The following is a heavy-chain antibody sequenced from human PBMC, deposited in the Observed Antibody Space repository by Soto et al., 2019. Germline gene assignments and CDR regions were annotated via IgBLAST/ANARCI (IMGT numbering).Heavy chain of an antibody. CDR2: IYWNDDK. D-gene: IGHD3-3*01. V-gene: IGHV2-5*01. Sequence: GPTLVNPTQTLTLTCTFSGFSLSTSGVGVGWIRQPPGKALEWLALIYWNDDKRYSPSLKSRLTITKDTSKNQVVLTMTNMDPVDTATYYCAHFSTYYDFWSGYYTKSAYYYYGMDVWGQGTTVTVSS. CDR1: GFSLSTSGVG. CDR3: AHFSTYYDFWSGYYTKSAYYYYGMDV. J-gene: IGHJ6*02.